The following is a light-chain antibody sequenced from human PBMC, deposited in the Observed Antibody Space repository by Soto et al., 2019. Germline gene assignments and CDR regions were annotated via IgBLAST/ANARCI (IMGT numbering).Light chain of an antibody. J-gene: IGKJ1*01. CDR2: GAS. V-gene: IGKV3-20*01. CDR3: QRYDSLRT. CDR1: QSVRSNF. Sequence: IVLTQSPGTLSLSPGERATLSFRASQSVRSNFLAWYQQKPGQAPRLLIYGASNRATGIPDRFSGSGSGTDFTLTITRLEPEDFAMYYCQRYDSLRTFGQGTNVDI.